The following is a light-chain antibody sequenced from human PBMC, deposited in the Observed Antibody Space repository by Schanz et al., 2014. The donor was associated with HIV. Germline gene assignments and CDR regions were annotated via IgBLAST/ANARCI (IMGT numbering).Light chain of an antibody. V-gene: IGKV4-1*01. CDR3: QQYYSTPWT. J-gene: IGKJ1*01. CDR2: WAS. Sequence: DIVMTQSPDSLAVSLGERATIHCESSQSVLHRSNSRNYLSWYQQKPGQPPKLLIYWASTRESGVPDRFSGSGSGTDFTLTISSLQAEDVAVYFCQQYYSTPWTFGQGTKVEIK. CDR1: QSVLHRSNSRNY.